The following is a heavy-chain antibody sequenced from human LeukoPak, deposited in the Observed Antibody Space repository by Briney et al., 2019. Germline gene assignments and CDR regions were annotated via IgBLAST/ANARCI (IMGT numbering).Heavy chain of an antibody. CDR2: IYYSGST. D-gene: IGHD2-15*01. CDR1: GGSISTYY. J-gene: IGHJ4*02. CDR3: ARDECSGGSCYSSY. V-gene: IGHV4-59*01. Sequence: PSETLSLTCTVSGGSISTYYWSWIRQPLGKGLEWIGYIYYSGSTNYNPSLKSRVTISVDTSKNQFSLKLSSVTAADTAVYYCARDECSGGSCYSSYWGQGTLVTVSS.